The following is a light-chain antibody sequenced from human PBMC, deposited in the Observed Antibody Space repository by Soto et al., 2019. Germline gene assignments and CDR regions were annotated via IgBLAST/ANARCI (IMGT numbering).Light chain of an antibody. J-gene: IGKJ5*01. CDR2: GAS. CDR3: QQYGSSPSIT. CDR1: QSVISSS. V-gene: IGKV3-20*01. Sequence: EIVLTQSPGTLSLSPGERATLSCRASQSVISSSLAWYQQKPGQAPRLLIYGASSSATAIPDRFSGSGSGTDFNLTISTLEPEDFAVYYCQQYGSSPSITFGQGTRLEIK.